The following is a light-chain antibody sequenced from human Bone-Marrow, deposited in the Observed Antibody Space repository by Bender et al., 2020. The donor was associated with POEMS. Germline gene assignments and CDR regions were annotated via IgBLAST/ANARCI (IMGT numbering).Light chain of an antibody. CDR2: EVT. CDR1: SRDVGSYKL. Sequence: QSALTQPASVSGSLGQSITISCTGTSRDVGSYKLVSWYQQHPGKAPKLMIYEVTKRPSGVSNRFSGSKDGTTASLTISGLQAEDEADYYCCSYAGSRTYVFGTGTKVTVL. CDR3: CSYAGSRTYV. V-gene: IGLV2-23*02. J-gene: IGLJ1*01.